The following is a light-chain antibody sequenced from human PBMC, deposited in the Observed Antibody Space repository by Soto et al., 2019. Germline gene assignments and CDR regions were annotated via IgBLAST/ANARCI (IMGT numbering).Light chain of an antibody. CDR1: QGISSY. Sequence: DIQLTQSPSFLSASVGDRVTITCRASQGISSYLAWYQQKLGKAPKLLIYAASTLQSGVPSRFSGSGSGTEFTLTISSLQPEDFATYYCQQLNSYPVTFGQGTKVEIK. CDR2: AAS. CDR3: QQLNSYPVT. J-gene: IGKJ1*01. V-gene: IGKV1-9*01.